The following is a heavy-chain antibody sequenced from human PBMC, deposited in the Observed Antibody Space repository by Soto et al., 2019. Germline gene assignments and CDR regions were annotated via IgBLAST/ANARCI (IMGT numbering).Heavy chain of an antibody. CDR3: AGTGYSSSSGYYYYYGMDV. V-gene: IGHV3-33*01. Sequence: GGSLRLSCAASGFTFSSYGMHWVRQAPGKGLEWVAVIWYDGSNKYYADSVKGRFTISRDNSKNTLYLQMNSLRAEDTAVYYCAGTGYSSSSGYYYYYGMDVWGQGTTVTVSS. CDR1: GFTFSSYG. CDR2: IWYDGSNK. D-gene: IGHD6-6*01. J-gene: IGHJ6*02.